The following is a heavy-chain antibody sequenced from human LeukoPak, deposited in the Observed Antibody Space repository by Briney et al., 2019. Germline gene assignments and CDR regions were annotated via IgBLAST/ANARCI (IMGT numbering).Heavy chain of an antibody. CDR1: GYTFTGYY. J-gene: IGHJ4*02. CDR3: VRDRSRRTYYDILTGHMPLGYFDY. Sequence: ASVKVSCKASGYTFTGYYMRWVRQAPGQGLEWMGRINPNSGGTNYAQKFQGRVTMTRDTSISTAYMELSRLRSDDTAVYYCVRDRSRRTYYDILTGHMPLGYFDYWGQGTLVTVSS. V-gene: IGHV1-2*06. CDR2: INPNSGGT. D-gene: IGHD3-9*01.